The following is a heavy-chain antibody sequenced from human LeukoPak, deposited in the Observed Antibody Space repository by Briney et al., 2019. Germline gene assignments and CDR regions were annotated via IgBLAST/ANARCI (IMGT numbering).Heavy chain of an antibody. CDR1: HGSMSPNY. Sequence: SETLSLSCSVSHGSMSPNYWTWIRQPPGKGLEWIGYIYYSGSTNYNPSLKSRVTISVDTSKNQFSLKLSSVTAADTAVYYCARVNYYDSSGYYLSNAFDIWGQGTMVTVSS. D-gene: IGHD3-22*01. CDR2: IYYSGST. CDR3: ARVNYYDSSGYYLSNAFDI. V-gene: IGHV4-59*01. J-gene: IGHJ3*02.